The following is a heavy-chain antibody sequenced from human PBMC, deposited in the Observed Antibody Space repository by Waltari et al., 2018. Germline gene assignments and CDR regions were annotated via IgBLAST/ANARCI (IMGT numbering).Heavy chain of an antibody. CDR2: INPRSGGT. D-gene: IGHD6-6*01. J-gene: IGHJ4*02. V-gene: IGHV1-2*02. Sequence: QVQLVQSGAEVKKPGASVKVSCKASGYTFTGYYMHWVRQAPGQGLEWMGWINPRSGGTNYAQKVQGRVTMTRETSIRTAYMELSRLRSDDTAVYYCARDIGGLAARPPKDNDYWGQGTLVTVSS. CDR1: GYTFTGYY. CDR3: ARDIGGLAARPPKDNDY.